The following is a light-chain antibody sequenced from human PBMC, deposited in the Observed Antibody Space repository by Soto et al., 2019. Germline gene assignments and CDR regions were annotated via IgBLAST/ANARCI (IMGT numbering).Light chain of an antibody. CDR1: QSVGSN. J-gene: IGKJ5*01. V-gene: IGKV3-15*01. CDR3: QQRSNWPRT. Sequence: EIVMTQSPATLSVSPVERATLSCRASQSVGSNLAWYQQKPGQAPRLLIYGASTRATDIPARFSGSGSGTDFTLTISSLEPEDFAVYYCQQRSNWPRTFGQGTRLEIK. CDR2: GAS.